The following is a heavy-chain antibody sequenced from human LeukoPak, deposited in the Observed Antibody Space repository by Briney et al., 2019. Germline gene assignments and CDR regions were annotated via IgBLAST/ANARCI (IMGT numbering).Heavy chain of an antibody. D-gene: IGHD3-10*01. Sequence: GASVKVSCKASGYTFTSYYMHWVRQAPGQGLEWMGIINPSGGSTSYAQKFQGRVTMTRDMSTSTVYMELSSLRSEDTAVYYCASLGRDYYGSGSYFDYYCYMDVWGKGTTVTVSS. CDR3: ASLGRDYYGSGSYFDYYCYMDV. CDR1: GYTFTSYY. V-gene: IGHV1-46*01. J-gene: IGHJ6*03. CDR2: INPSGGST.